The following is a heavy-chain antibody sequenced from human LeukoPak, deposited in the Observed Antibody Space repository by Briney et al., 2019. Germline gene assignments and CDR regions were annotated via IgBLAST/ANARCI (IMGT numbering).Heavy chain of an antibody. Sequence: SETLSLTCTVSGGSISSYYWSGIGQPPGKGVEGMGYIYYSGSNNYNPSLKTRVTISVDTSKTQFSLKLSSVTAADTAVYYCARRGFGEEDPIDYWGQGTLVTVSS. CDR1: GGSISSYY. CDR2: IYYSGSN. CDR3: ARRGFGEEDPIDY. J-gene: IGHJ4*02. D-gene: IGHD3-3*01. V-gene: IGHV4-59*08.